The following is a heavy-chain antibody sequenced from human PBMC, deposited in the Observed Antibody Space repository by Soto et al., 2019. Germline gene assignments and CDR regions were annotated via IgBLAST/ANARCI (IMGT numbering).Heavy chain of an antibody. CDR1: GLTFSRAD. Sequence: PGGSLRLSCAASGLTFSRADLSWVRQAPGKGLEWVSAISGSGGDIHYADSVKGRFTVSRDNPKNTLFLQMSSLRVEDTAIYYCATHSWDHWGQGTLVTVPQ. J-gene: IGHJ4*02. CDR3: ATHSWDH. CDR2: ISGSGGDI. V-gene: IGHV3-23*01.